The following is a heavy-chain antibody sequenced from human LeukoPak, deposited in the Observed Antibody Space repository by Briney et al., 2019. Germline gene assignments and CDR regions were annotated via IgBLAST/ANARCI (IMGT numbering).Heavy chain of an antibody. CDR3: TSPIHNGDYDYYYGLEL. V-gene: IGHV3-73*01. J-gene: IGHJ6*02. CDR2: IRSKANDYAT. CDR1: GFTFSGST. Sequence: GGSLRLSCAASGFTFSGSTRHWVRQASGEGREWVGRIRSKANDYATAHAASVKGRFTISRDDSKNTAYLQMSSLQNEDTAVYYCTSPIHNGDYDYYYGLELWGQGTTVTVSS. D-gene: IGHD4-17*01.